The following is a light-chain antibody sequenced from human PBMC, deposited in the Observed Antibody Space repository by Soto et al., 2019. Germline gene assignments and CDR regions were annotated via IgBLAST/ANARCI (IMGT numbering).Light chain of an antibody. CDR1: SSVVGGYNF. J-gene: IGLJ1*01. Sequence: QSALTQPPSASGSPGQSVTISCTGTSSVVGGYNFVSWYQQHPGKSPKLMIYEVSKRPSGVPDRFSGSKSGNTASLTVSGLQAEDDAAYYCSSHAGSGIYVFGPGTQGTVL. CDR2: EVS. V-gene: IGLV2-8*01. CDR3: SSHAGSGIYV.